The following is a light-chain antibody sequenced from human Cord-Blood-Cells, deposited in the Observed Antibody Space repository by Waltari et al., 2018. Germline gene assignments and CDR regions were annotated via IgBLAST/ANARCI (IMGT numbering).Light chain of an antibody. CDR1: QSISSW. V-gene: IGKV1-5*01. CDR3: QQYNSYWT. CDR2: DAS. J-gene: IGKJ1*01. Sequence: DIQMTQSPSTLSASVGDRVTITCRASQSISSWLVWYQQKPGKAPKLLIYDASSLESGVPSRFSGSGSGTEITLTISSLQPDDFATYYCQQYNSYWTFGQGTKVEIK.